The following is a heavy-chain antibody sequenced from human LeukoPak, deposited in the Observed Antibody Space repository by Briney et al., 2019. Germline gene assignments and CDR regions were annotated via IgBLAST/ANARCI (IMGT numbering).Heavy chain of an antibody. J-gene: IGHJ4*02. Sequence: GASVKVSCKASGYTFTSYGISWVRQAPGQGLEWMGWISAYNGNTNYAEKLQGRVTMTTDTSTNTAYMELRSLRSDDTAVYYCASWYYYDSSGYLGWGQGTLVTVSS. CDR1: GYTFTSYG. CDR3: ASWYYYDSSGYLG. D-gene: IGHD3-22*01. CDR2: ISAYNGNT. V-gene: IGHV1-18*01.